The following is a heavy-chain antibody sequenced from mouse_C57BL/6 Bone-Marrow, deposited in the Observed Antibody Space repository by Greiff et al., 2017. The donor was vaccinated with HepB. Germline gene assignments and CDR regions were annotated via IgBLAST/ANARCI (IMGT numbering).Heavy chain of an antibody. D-gene: IGHD2-4*01. J-gene: IGHJ4*01. CDR1: GFTFSSYA. Sequence: EVKLMESGGGLVKPGGSLKLSCAASGFTFSSYAMSWVRQTPEKRLEWVATISDGGSYTYYPDNVKGRFTISRDNAKNNLYLQMSHLKSEDTAMYYCARDRYDYLYAMDYWGQGTSVTVSS. V-gene: IGHV5-4*01. CDR3: ARDRYDYLYAMDY. CDR2: ISDGGSYT.